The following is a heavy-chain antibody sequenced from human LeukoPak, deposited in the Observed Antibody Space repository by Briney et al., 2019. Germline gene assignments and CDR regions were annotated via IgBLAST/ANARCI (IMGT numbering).Heavy chain of an antibody. CDR2: IYPGDSDT. Sequence: PGESLTLSCTGSGYIFTSYWIGWVRQMPGKGLEWMGIIYPGDSDTRYSPSFQGQVTISADKSISTAYLQWSSLKASDTAMYYCARHATRSGYYPDAFDIWGQGTMVTVSS. CDR3: ARHATRSGYYPDAFDI. CDR1: GYIFTSYW. V-gene: IGHV5-51*01. J-gene: IGHJ3*02. D-gene: IGHD3-22*01.